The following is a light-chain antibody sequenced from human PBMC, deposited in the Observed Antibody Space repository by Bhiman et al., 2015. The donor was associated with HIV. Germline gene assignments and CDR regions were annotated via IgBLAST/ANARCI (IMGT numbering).Light chain of an antibody. CDR1: SSNIVSMY. V-gene: IGLV1-47*01. CDR3: AAWDARGSGPVI. J-gene: IGLJ2*01. Sequence: QSVLTQSPSASGTPGQRVSISCSGSSSNIVSMYIFWYQQLPGAAPKLLIYRDNQRPSGVPDRFSGSKSGASASLTISGLRSDDEADYYCAAWDARGSGPVIFGGGTKLTVL. CDR2: RDN.